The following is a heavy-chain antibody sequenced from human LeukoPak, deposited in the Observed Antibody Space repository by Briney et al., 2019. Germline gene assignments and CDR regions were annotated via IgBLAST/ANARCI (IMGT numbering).Heavy chain of an antibody. CDR1: GDSVSRTDAG. D-gene: IGHD3-10*01. Sequence: SQTLSLTCVISGDSVSRTDAGWNWIRQSPSRGLEWLGRIYYRSQWYGDGAPPVKGRITINPDTAKNQLSLQLNSVTPEDTALYCARGGLVRGSLNSLIAFDLWGQGIMVTVSS. V-gene: IGHV6-1*01. J-gene: IGHJ3*01. CDR2: IYYRSQWYG. CDR3: ARGGLVRGSLNSLIAFDL.